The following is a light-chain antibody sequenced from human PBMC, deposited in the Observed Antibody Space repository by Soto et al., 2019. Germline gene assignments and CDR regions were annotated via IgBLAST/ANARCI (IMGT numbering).Light chain of an antibody. CDR2: TNN. Sequence: QLVLTQPPSASGTPGQRVTISCSGSTSNIGSHTVNRYQHVPGTAPKLLITTNNQRPSGVPDRFSGFKSGSSASLVISGLQSEDEADYYCATWDDSLKGVFGTGTKVTVL. J-gene: IGLJ1*01. CDR3: ATWDDSLKGV. CDR1: TSNIGSHT. V-gene: IGLV1-44*01.